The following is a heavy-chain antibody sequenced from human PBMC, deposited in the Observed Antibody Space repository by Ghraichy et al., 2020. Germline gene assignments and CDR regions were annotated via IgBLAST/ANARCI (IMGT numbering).Heavy chain of an antibody. CDR2: IKSKTDGGTT. J-gene: IGHJ6*02. CDR1: GFTFSNAW. D-gene: IGHD2-2*01. V-gene: IGHV3-15*01. Sequence: GGSLRLSCAASGFTFSNAWMSWVRQAPGKGLEWVGRIKSKTDGGTTDYAALVKGRFTISRDDLKNTLYLQMNSLKTEDTAVYYCTTDPPYCSSTSCAYYYYGMDVWGQGTTVTVSS. CDR3: TTDPPYCSSTSCAYYYYGMDV.